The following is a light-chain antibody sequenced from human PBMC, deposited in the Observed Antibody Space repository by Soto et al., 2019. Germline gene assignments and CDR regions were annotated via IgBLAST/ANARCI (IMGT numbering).Light chain of an antibody. V-gene: IGKV1-5*01. CDR2: DAS. CDR3: QQYNSYSPGIT. Sequence: EIQMTQSPSTLSASVGDRVTITCRASQSISSWLAWYQQKPGKAPKLLIYDASSLESGVPSRFSGSGSGTEFTLTISSLQPDDFPTYYCQQYNSYSPGITFGQGTRLEIK. J-gene: IGKJ5*01. CDR1: QSISSW.